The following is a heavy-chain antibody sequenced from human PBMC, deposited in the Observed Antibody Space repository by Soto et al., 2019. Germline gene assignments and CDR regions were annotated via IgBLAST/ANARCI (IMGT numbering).Heavy chain of an antibody. V-gene: IGHV3-30*18. CDR2: ISYDGSNK. CDR3: AKDGKRRVGAQRLYYYGMDV. D-gene: IGHD1-26*01. CDR1: GFTFSSYG. J-gene: IGHJ6*02. Sequence: QVQLVESGGGVVQPGRSLRLSCAASGFTFSSYGMHWVRQAPGKGLEWVAVISYDGSNKYYADSVKGRFTISRDNSKNTLYLQMNSLRAEDTAVYYCAKDGKRRVGAQRLYYYGMDVWGQGTTVTVSS.